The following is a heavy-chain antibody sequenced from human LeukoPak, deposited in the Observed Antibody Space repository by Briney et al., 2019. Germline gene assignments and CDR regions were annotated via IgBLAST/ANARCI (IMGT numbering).Heavy chain of an antibody. Sequence: SETLSLTCTVSGGSISSYYWSWIRQPPGKGLEWIGYIYYSGSTNYNPSLKSRVTISVDKSKNQFSLKVRSVTAADTAVYYCARLPYDFWSGYYTVGYYYYYMDVWGKGTTVTVSS. CDR3: ARLPYDFWSGYYTVGYYYYYMDV. J-gene: IGHJ6*03. CDR2: IYYSGST. D-gene: IGHD3-3*01. CDR1: GGSISSYY. V-gene: IGHV4-59*12.